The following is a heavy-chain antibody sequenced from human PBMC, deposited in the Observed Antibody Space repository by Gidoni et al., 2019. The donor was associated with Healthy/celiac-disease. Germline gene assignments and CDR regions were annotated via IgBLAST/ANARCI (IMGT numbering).Heavy chain of an antibody. J-gene: IGHJ3*01. Sequence: AASGVTFSSYGMHWVRQAPGKGLEWVAVISYDGSNKYYADSVKGRFPLSSDNSKNTLYLHMNSLRAEDTAVYYCAKGPVGQWLVVYDWGQGTMVTVSS. CDR2: ISYDGSNK. D-gene: IGHD6-19*01. CDR1: GVTFSSYG. V-gene: IGHV3-30*18. CDR3: AKGPVGQWLVVYD.